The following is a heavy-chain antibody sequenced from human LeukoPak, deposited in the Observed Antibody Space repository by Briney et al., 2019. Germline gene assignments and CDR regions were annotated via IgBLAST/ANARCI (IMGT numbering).Heavy chain of an antibody. CDR1: GYTFTSCD. Sequence: ASVKVSCKASGYTFTSCDINWVRQATGQGLEWMGWMNPNSGNTGYGQSFQGRITMTRDISIGTAYMELSNLTSEDTAIYYCTRGSGGRRDNWGQGTLVTVSA. V-gene: IGHV1-8*01. J-gene: IGHJ4*02. D-gene: IGHD4-23*01. CDR3: TRGSGGRRDN. CDR2: MNPNSGNT.